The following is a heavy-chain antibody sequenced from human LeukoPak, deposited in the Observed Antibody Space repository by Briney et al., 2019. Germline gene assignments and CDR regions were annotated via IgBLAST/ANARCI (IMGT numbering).Heavy chain of an antibody. CDR1: GGSISSYY. CDR3: ARLLAADPFNWFDP. D-gene: IGHD6-13*01. Sequence: SETLSLTCTVSGGSISSYYWSWIRQPPGKGLEWIGYIYYSGSTNYNPSLKSRVTIPVDTSKNQFSLKLSSVTAADTAVYYCARLLAADPFNWFDPWGQGTLVTVSS. V-gene: IGHV4-59*08. CDR2: IYYSGST. J-gene: IGHJ5*02.